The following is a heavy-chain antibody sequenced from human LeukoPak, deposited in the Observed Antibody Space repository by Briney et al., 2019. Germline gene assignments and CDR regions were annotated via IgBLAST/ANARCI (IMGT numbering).Heavy chain of an antibody. CDR2: IYTSGST. V-gene: IGHV4-4*07. D-gene: IGHD6-13*01. J-gene: IGHJ6*03. CDR3: ARVVVNSSSSYYYYYMDV. Sequence: PSETLSLTCTVSGASISSYYWSWIRQPAGKGLEWIGRIYTSGSTNYNPSLKSRVTISVDKSKNQFSLKLSSVTAADTAVYYCARVVVNSSSSYYYYYMDVWGKGTTVTVSS. CDR1: GASISSYY.